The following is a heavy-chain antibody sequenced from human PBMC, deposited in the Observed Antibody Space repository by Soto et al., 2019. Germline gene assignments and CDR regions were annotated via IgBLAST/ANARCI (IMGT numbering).Heavy chain of an antibody. V-gene: IGHV3-30-3*01. CDR1: GFTFSNYA. J-gene: IGHJ4*02. Sequence: QVQLVESGGGVVQPGRSLRLYSAASGFTFSNYAMHWVRQAPGKGLEWVAVTSYDGSNKYYADSVKGRFTISRDNSKNTVHLQMNSLRAEDTAVYYCARRNSGYDSTFDCWGQGTLVTVSS. D-gene: IGHD5-12*01. CDR3: ARRNSGYDSTFDC. CDR2: TSYDGSNK.